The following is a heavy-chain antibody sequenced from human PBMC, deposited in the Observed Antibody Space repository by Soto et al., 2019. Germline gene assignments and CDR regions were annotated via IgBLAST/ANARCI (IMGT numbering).Heavy chain of an antibody. Sequence: QVQLVQSGAELRKPGSAVKLSCKASGGTFSNSPISWVRQIPGQGPEWMGRIIPSPARTIYSRKFRGRVTLTADKSTQTVSMTLSSLTTEDSGVYYCARDQVGASSFDYWGQGTRVTVSS. CDR3: ARDQVGASSFDY. D-gene: IGHD1-26*01. CDR2: IIPSPART. V-gene: IGHV1-69*08. J-gene: IGHJ4*02. CDR1: GGTFSNSP.